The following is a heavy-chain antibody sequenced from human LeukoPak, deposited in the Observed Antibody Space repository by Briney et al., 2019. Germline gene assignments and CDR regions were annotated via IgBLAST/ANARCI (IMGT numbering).Heavy chain of an antibody. D-gene: IGHD3-16*02. CDR2: ISGSGEKT. V-gene: IGHV3-23*01. CDR3: AKTVSGSYSYQGGDY. CDR1: GFTFSSYA. J-gene: IGHJ4*02. Sequence: GGSLRLSCAPSGFTFSSYAMSWVRQAPGKGLEWVSAISGSGEKTNYADSVKGRFTMSRDNSRNMLYLQMNSLRDEDTAKYYCAKTVSGSYSYQGGDYWGQGTLVTVSS.